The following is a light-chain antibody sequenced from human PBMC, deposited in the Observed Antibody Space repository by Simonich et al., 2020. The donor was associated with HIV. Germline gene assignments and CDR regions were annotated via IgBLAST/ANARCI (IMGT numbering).Light chain of an antibody. V-gene: IGKV1-33*01. CDR1: QDIANS. CDR2: DAS. J-gene: IGKJ2*01. Sequence: DIQMTQSPSSLSASVGDRVTITCQASQDIANSLNWYQQKPGKAPKLLIFDASNLETGVPSRFSGSASGTDFTFAISRLQPEDIATYYCQQYDELPYTFGQGTKLEIK. CDR3: QQYDELPYT.